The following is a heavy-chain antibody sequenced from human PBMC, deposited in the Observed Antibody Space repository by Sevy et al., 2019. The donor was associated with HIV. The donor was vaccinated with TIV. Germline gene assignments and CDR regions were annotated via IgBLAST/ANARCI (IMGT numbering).Heavy chain of an antibody. D-gene: IGHD3-22*01. Sequence: GGSLRLSCAGSGFTFSDAAIHWVRQASGKGLEWLGRIRGKANNYATAYAASVKDRFSISRNDLKDTAYLQMNSLRTKDAAMYYCSIYYDIRAFDSWGQGTQVTVSS. V-gene: IGHV3-73*01. CDR2: IRGKANNYAT. CDR3: SIYYDIRAFDS. J-gene: IGHJ4*02. CDR1: GFTFSDAA.